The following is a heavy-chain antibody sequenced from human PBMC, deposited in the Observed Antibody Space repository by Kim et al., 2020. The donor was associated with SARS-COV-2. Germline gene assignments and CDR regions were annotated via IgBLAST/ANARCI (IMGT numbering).Heavy chain of an antibody. D-gene: IGHD2-21*02. CDR2: ISSSSSTI. Sequence: GGSLRLSCAASGFTFSSYSMNWVRQAPGKGLEWVSYISSSSSTIYYADSVKGRFTISRDNAKNSLYLQMNSLRDEDTAVYYCAREAIVVVTSGAFDIWGQGTMVTVSS. V-gene: IGHV3-48*02. J-gene: IGHJ3*02. CDR3: AREAIVVVTSGAFDI. CDR1: GFTFSSYS.